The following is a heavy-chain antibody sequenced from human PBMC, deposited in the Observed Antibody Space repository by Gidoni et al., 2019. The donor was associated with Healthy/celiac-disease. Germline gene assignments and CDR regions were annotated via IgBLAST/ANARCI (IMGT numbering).Heavy chain of an antibody. D-gene: IGHD4-17*01. Sequence: QVQLVQSGAEVKKPGSSVKVSCKASGGTFRSYATSWVRQAPGQGLGWMGGIIPIFGTANYAQKFQGRVTITADESTSTAYMELSSLRSEDTAVYYCARGHDYGGTAYGMDVWGQGTTVTVSS. CDR3: ARGHDYGGTAYGMDV. V-gene: IGHV1-69*01. CDR1: GGTFRSYA. CDR2: IIPIFGTA. J-gene: IGHJ6*02.